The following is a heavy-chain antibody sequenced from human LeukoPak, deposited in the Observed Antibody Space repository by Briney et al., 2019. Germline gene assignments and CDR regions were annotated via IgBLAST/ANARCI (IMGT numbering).Heavy chain of an antibody. CDR3: ARVVLLWFGEFPTYYFDY. V-gene: IGHV4-30-2*01. Sequence: PSETLSLTCAVSGGSISSGGYSWSWIRQPPGKGLEWIGYIYHSGSTYYNPSLKSRVTISVDRSKNQFSLKLSSVTAADTAVYYCARVVLLWFGEFPTYYFDYWGQGTLVTVSS. J-gene: IGHJ4*02. CDR1: GGSISSGGYS. CDR2: IYHSGST. D-gene: IGHD3-10*01.